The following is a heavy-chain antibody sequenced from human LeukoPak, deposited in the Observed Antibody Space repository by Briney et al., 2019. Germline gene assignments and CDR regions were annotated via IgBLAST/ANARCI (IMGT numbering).Heavy chain of an antibody. V-gene: IGHV1-18*01. J-gene: IGHJ4*02. Sequence: GASVKVSCKASGYTFTSYGISWVRQAPGQGPEWMGWISVHNGNTKYSQKLQGTVTMTTDTSTSTAYMELRSLRSDDTAIYYCARVGDILTGYPYYFDYWGQGTLLTVSS. CDR2: ISVHNGNT. D-gene: IGHD3-9*01. CDR1: GYTFTSYG. CDR3: ARVGDILTGYPYYFDY.